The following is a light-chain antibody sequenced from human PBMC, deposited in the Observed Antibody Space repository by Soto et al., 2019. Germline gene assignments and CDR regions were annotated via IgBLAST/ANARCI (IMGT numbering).Light chain of an antibody. Sequence: EIVLTQSPGTLSLSPGERVTLSCRASQTVSSSYLAWYQQKPGQAPRLLIYGASSRATGTPDRFSGSGSGTDFTLTISRLEPEDFAVYYCQQYANSPRVFTFGPGTKVDIK. V-gene: IGKV3-20*01. CDR1: QTVSSSY. J-gene: IGKJ3*01. CDR3: QQYANSPRVFT. CDR2: GAS.